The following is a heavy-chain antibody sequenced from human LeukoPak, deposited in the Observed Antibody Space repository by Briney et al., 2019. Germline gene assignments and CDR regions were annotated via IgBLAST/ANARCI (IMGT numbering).Heavy chain of an antibody. D-gene: IGHD2-2*01. CDR3: AREPLGYCSSTSCTERYYYYYMDV. V-gene: IGHV4-4*07. J-gene: IGHJ6*03. Sequence: SETLSLTCTVSGGSISSYYWSWIRQPAGKGLEWIGRIYTSGSTNYNPSLKSRVTMSVDTSKNQFSLKLSSVTAADTAVYYCAREPLGYCSSTSCTERYYYYYMDVWGKGTTVTVSS. CDR2: IYTSGST. CDR1: GGSISSYY.